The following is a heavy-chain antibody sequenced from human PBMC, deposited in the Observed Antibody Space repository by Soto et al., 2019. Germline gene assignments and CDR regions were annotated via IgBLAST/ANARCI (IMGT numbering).Heavy chain of an antibody. J-gene: IGHJ4*02. CDR2: IYPGNSDT. D-gene: IGHD3-16*01. CDR1: GYSFTTYW. V-gene: IGHV5-51*01. CDR3: ATHRYIPSSTYGGDFDY. Sequence: GESLKISCKASGYSFTTYWLGWVRQMPGKGLEWIGIIYPGNSDTKYSPSFQGQVTISADKSTSTAYLQWSSLKASDTAIYYCATHRYIPSSTYGGDFDYWGQGTLVTGS.